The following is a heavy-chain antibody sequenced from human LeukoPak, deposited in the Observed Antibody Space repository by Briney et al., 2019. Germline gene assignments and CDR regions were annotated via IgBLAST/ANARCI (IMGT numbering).Heavy chain of an antibody. D-gene: IGHD6-13*01. CDR2: IKPTGSET. CDR1: GFTFSNYW. J-gene: IGHJ4*02. CDR3: GRFGYEAAVDL. V-gene: IGHV3-7*01. Sequence: GGSLRLSCAASGFTFSNYWMMWVRQAPGQGPEFLANIKPTGSETYYVDPVKGRFTISRDNDKNLLFLQMNSLRGEDTAVYYCGRFGYEAAVDLWGRGTLVTVSS.